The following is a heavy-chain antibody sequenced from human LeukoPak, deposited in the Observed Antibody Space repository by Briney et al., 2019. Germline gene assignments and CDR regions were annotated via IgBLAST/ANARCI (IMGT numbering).Heavy chain of an antibody. J-gene: IGHJ3*02. D-gene: IGHD6-13*01. CDR1: GFTFSSYW. CDR3: ARDRSYSSSWYKGARDAFDI. CDR2: INSDGSST. Sequence: GGSLRLSCAASGFTFSSYWMHWVRQAPGKGLVWVSRINSDGSSTSYADSVKGRFTISRDNAKNSLYLQMNSLRAEDTAVYYCARDRSYSSSWYKGARDAFDIWGQGTMVTVSS. V-gene: IGHV3-74*01.